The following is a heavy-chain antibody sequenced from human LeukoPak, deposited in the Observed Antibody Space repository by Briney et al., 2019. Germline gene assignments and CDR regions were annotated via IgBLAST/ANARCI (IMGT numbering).Heavy chain of an antibody. Sequence: GGSLRLSCAASGFSFSNYWMSWVRQAPWKGLEWVANIKQDGSMKGYVDSVKGRFTISRDNAKNSLYLQMNSLRADDTAVYFCAMIEQVVSNVEGGYWGQGTLVTVSS. V-gene: IGHV3-7*01. J-gene: IGHJ4*02. CDR3: AMIEQVVSNVEGGY. CDR1: GFSFSNYW. CDR2: IKQDGSMK. D-gene: IGHD6-6*01.